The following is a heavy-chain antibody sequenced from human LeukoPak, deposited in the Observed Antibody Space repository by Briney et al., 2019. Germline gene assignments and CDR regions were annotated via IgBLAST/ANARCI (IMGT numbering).Heavy chain of an antibody. CDR3: ARHPFSAPFDY. CDR2: VYQTGDT. Sequence: SETLSLTCIVSGGSMNNYYWSWFRQPPGRGLEWIAYVYQTGDTRYNPSLKSRVSISLDISKNQFSLKVSSVTATDTAVYYCARHPFSAPFDYWGQGILVTVSS. D-gene: IGHD6-19*01. J-gene: IGHJ4*02. CDR1: GGSMNNYY. V-gene: IGHV4-59*08.